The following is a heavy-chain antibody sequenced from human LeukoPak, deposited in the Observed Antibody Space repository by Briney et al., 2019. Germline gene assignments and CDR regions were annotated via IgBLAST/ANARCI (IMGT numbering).Heavy chain of an antibody. CDR1: GESGSGYY. D-gene: IGHD6-13*01. V-gene: IGHV4-34*01. CDR3: ARAYYSSSYDSWYFDL. Sequence: SETLSRTVAVYGESGSGYYCSLIRYPPRKRLNHIVEINHSGSTNYNPSLKSRVTISVDTSKNQFSLKLSSVTAADTAVYYCARAYYSSSYDSWYFDLWGLGTLVTVSS. CDR2: INHSGST. J-gene: IGHJ2*01.